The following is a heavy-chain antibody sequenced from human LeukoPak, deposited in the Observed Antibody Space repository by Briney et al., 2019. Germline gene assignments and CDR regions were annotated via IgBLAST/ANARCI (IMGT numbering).Heavy chain of an antibody. D-gene: IGHD3-22*01. V-gene: IGHV3-74*01. CDR3: ARESYDSSGYYYGGGFDY. Sequence: GGSLTLSCAPSGLTFSSYWIHWVREAPGEGPVWLSRIYSYASYYAHSVKGRFTISRDNAKNTLYLQMNSLRAEDTAVYYCARESYDSSGYYYGGGFDYWGEGTLVTVSS. J-gene: IGHJ4*02. CDR2: IYSYAS. CDR1: GLTFSSYW.